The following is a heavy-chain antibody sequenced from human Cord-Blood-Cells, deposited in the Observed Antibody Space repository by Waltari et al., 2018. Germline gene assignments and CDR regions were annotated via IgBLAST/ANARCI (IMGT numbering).Heavy chain of an antibody. D-gene: IGHD5-12*01. J-gene: IGHJ3*02. CDR3: AKDLYSGYDYGAFDI. Sequence: QVQLVESGGGVVQPGRSLRLSCAASGFTFSSYGMHWVRQAPGKGLEWVAVISYDGSNKYYADSVKGRFTISRDNSKNTLYLQMNSLRAEDTAVYYCAKDLYSGYDYGAFDIWGQGTMVTVSS. V-gene: IGHV3-30*18. CDR2: ISYDGSNK. CDR1: GFTFSSYG.